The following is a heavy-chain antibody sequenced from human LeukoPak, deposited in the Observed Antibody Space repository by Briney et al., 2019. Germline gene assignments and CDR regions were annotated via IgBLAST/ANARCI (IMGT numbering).Heavy chain of an antibody. J-gene: IGHJ4*02. Sequence: GGSLRLSRAASGFTFSSYAMSWVRQAPGKGLEWVSAISGSGGSTYYADSVKGRFTISRDNSKNTLYLQMNSLRAEDTAVYYCAKLKGGDYYDSSGYFDYWGQGTLVTVSS. CDR2: ISGSGGST. D-gene: IGHD3-22*01. CDR3: AKLKGGDYYDSSGYFDY. V-gene: IGHV3-23*01. CDR1: GFTFSSYA.